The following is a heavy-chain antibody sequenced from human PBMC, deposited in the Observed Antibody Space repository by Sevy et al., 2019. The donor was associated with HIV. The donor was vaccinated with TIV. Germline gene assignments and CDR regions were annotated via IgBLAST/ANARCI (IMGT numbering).Heavy chain of an antibody. J-gene: IGHJ4*02. CDR3: ARGADYYDNSGANFDY. V-gene: IGHV3-33*01. Sequence: GGSLRLSCEASGFTFSSYGVHWVRQAPGKGLEWVALIWFDGSSEYYADSLKGRFTISRDNSKNTLYLQMNSLRAEDTAVYYCARGADYYDNSGANFDYWGQGTLVTVSS. D-gene: IGHD3-22*01. CDR1: GFTFSSYG. CDR2: IWFDGSSE.